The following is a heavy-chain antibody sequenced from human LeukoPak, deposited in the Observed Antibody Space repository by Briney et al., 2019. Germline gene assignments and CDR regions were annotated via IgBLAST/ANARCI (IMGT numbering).Heavy chain of an antibody. CDR2: INSDGSST. V-gene: IGHV3-74*01. D-gene: IGHD2-15*01. CDR3: ASLSYCSGGSCHHDY. J-gene: IGHJ4*02. Sequence: QPGGSLRLSCAASGFTFSSYWMHWVRQAPGKGLVWVSRINSDGSSTGFADSVKGRFTISRDNAKNSLYLQMNSLRAEDTAVYYCASLSYCSGGSCHHDYWGQGTLVTVSS. CDR1: GFTFSSYW.